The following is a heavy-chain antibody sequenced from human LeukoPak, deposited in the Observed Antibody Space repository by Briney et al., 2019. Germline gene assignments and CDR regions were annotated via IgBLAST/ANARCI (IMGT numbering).Heavy chain of an antibody. CDR2: IYYSGNT. CDR1: GGSINSYY. D-gene: IGHD3-22*01. CDR3: ARDRDSSGLRDFDL. V-gene: IGHV4-59*01. Sequence: PSEAPSLTCTVSGGSINSYYWSWIRQPPGKGLEWIGYIYYSGNTNYNPSLKSRVSISIDTSKNQLSLQLSSVTAADTAVYYCARDRDSSGLRDFDLWGRGTLVTVSA. J-gene: IGHJ2*01.